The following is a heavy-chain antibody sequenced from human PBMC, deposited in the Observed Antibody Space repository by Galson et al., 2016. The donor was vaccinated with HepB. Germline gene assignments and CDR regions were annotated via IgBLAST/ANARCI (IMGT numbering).Heavy chain of an antibody. D-gene: IGHD5-24*01. CDR3: AKDPRWLQQGFKYYFDF. Sequence: SLRLSCAASGFTFSTYAMSWVRQAPGKGLEWVSGISGSGDTKFADSVKGRVTISTDNAKNTLYLQMNSLRPEDTAVYYCAKDPRWLQQGFKYYFDFWGQGTLATVSS. CDR2: ISGSGDT. CDR1: GFTFSTYA. J-gene: IGHJ4*02. V-gene: IGHV3-23*01.